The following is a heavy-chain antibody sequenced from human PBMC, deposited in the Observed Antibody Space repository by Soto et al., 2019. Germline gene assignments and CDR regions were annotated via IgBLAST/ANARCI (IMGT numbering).Heavy chain of an antibody. CDR2: ISAYNGNT. Sequence: ASVKVSCKASGYTFTSYGISWVRQAPGQGLEWMGWISAYNGNTNYAQKLQGRVTMTTDTSTSTAYMELRSLRSDDTAVYYCARVGAWLRLDGDFDYWGQGTLVTVSS. D-gene: IGHD5-12*01. V-gene: IGHV1-18*01. CDR3: ARVGAWLRLDGDFDY. CDR1: GYTFTSYG. J-gene: IGHJ4*02.